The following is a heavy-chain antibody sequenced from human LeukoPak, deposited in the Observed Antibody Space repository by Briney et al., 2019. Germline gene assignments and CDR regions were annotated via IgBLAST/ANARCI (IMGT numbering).Heavy chain of an antibody. V-gene: IGHV3-23*01. D-gene: IGHD3-3*01. CDR1: GFTFTSYP. CDR2: IVSEGFKS. J-gene: IGHJ5*02. Sequence: AGGSLRLSCAACGFTFTSYPMNWVRRAPGKGVEGVATIVSEGFKSYYADSVKGRFAISRHNSQQTIYLQMNSLRAEDTAVYYCAKDLFLFFGDTRGQGTLVTVSS. CDR3: AKDLFLFFGDT.